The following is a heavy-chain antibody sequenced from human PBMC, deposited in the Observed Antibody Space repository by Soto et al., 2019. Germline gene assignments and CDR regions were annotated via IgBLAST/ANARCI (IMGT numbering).Heavy chain of an antibody. V-gene: IGHV1-69*02. CDR2: IIPILGIA. Sequence: QVQLVQSGAEVKKPGSSVKVSCKASGDTFSNYTISWVRQAPGQGLEWMGRIIPILGIANYAQKFQGRVTITAAKSTNTAYMELSSLRSEDTAVFYCARVSEMGTVTKGYYYFMDVWGKGTPVTVSS. CDR3: ARVSEMGTVTKGYYYFMDV. CDR1: GDTFSNYT. J-gene: IGHJ6*03. D-gene: IGHD4-17*01.